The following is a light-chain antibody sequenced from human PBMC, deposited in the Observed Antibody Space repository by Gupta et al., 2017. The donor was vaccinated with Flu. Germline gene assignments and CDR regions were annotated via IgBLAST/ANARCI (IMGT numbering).Light chain of an antibody. CDR1: KDISSS. CDR2: AAS. CDR3: QHAGYFPIT. J-gene: IGKJ4*01. Sequence: DIKMTQSPSFVSASVGDRVTITCRASKDISSSLAWYQQKPGKTPKIMNYAASTVKRGAQSRFSGSGCGTDFTLTFRSRQPEDFAIYYCQHAGYFPITFGRGTKVDIK. V-gene: IGKV1-12*01.